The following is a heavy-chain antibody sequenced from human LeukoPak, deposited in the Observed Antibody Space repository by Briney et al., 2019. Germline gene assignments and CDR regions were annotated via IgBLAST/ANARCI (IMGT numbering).Heavy chain of an antibody. CDR1: GFTFSSYW. V-gene: IGHV3-7*01. CDR3: PRDNRDWSTFGGVIVRPFFDY. D-gene: IGHD3-16*02. J-gene: IGHJ4*02. Sequence: GGSLRLSCAASGFTFSSYWMSWVRQAPGKGLEWVANIKQDGSEKYYVDSVKGRFTISRDNAKNSLYLQMNSLRAEDTAVYYCPRDNRDWSTFGGVIVRPFFDYWGQGTLVTVSS. CDR2: IKQDGSEK.